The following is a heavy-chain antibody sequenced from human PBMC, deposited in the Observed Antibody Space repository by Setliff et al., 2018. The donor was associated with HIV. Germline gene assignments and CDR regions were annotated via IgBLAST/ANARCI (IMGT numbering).Heavy chain of an antibody. CDR1: GGTFSSYA. CDR2: IIPILGIA. CDR3: ARAGGGATDQAFDI. V-gene: IGHV1-69*10. D-gene: IGHD2-2*01. J-gene: IGHJ3*02. Sequence: ASVKVSCKASGGTFSSYAISWVRQAPGQGLEWMGGIIPILGIANYAQKFQGRVTITADKSTSTAYMELSSLRSEDTAVYYSARAGGGATDQAFDIWGQGTMVTVSS.